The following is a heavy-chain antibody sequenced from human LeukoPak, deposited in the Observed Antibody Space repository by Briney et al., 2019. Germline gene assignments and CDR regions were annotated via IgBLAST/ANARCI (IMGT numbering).Heavy chain of an antibody. CDR3: ARFYGETGASKFDY. J-gene: IGHJ4*02. CDR1: GYTFTGYY. V-gene: IGHV1-2*02. CDR2: INPNSGGT. Sequence: ASVKVSCKASGYTFTGYYMHWVRQAPGQGLEWMGWINPNSGGTNYAQKFQGRVTMTRDTPISTAYMELSRLRSDDTAVYYCARFYGETGASKFDYWGQGTLVTVSS. D-gene: IGHD1-1*01.